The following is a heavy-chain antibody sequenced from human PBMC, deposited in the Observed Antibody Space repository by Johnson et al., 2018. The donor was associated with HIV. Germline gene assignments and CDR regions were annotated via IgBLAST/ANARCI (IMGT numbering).Heavy chain of an antibody. CDR1: GFTFSSYA. V-gene: IGHV3-64*01. D-gene: IGHD6-19*01. J-gene: IGHJ3*02. CDR2: ISSTGGST. Sequence: VQLVESGGGLVQPGGSLRLSCAASGFTFSSYAMHWVRQAPGKGLEYVSAISSTGGSTYYANSVKGRFTISRDNSKNTLYLKMGSLRAEDMAVYYCARGVTVAGTKGQSAFDIWGQGTMVTVSS. CDR3: ARGVTVAGTKGQSAFDI.